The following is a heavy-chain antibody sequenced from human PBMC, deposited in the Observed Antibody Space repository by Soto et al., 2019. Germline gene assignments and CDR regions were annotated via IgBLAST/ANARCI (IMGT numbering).Heavy chain of an antibody. CDR2: INHSGST. Sequence: QVQLQQWGAGLLKPSETLSLTCAVYGGSFSGYYWTWIRQPPGTGLEWIGEINHSGSTNYNPSLKSRVTISVDTSKNPFSLKLTSATAAATAVYYCARDKITGLFAYWGQGPLVTVSS. J-gene: IGHJ4*02. V-gene: IGHV4-34*01. D-gene: IGHD2-8*02. CDR1: GGSFSGYY. CDR3: ARDKITGLFAY.